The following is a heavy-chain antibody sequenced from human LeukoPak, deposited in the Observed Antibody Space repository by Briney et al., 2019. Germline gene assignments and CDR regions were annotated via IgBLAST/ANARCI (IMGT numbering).Heavy chain of an antibody. CDR1: GFTFSSCA. V-gene: IGHV3-23*01. Sequence: PGGSLRLPCAASGFTFSSCAMSWVRQVPGKGLEWVSGISGTGGSTYYADSVKGRFTISRDNSKNTLYLQMNSLRAEDTAVYYCAKDQSETHYDCSGRFDYWGQGTLVTVSS. J-gene: IGHJ4*02. CDR2: ISGTGGST. CDR3: AKDQSETHYDCSGRFDY. D-gene: IGHD3-22*01.